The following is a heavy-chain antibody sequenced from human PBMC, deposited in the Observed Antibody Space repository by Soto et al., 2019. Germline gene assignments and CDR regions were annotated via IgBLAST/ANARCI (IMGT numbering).Heavy chain of an antibody. CDR2: ISYDGTNN. CDR3: ATITVVRGVTYDASDF. J-gene: IGHJ3*01. CDR1: GFTFSAYA. V-gene: IGHV3-30-3*01. Sequence: PGGSLRLSCAASGFTFSAYAMHWVRQAPGKGLEWVAVISYDGTNNYYADSVKGRFTISRDNSKNTLFLQMNSLRSEDTAVYYCATITVVRGVTYDASDFRGKGTMVTVSS. D-gene: IGHD3-10*01.